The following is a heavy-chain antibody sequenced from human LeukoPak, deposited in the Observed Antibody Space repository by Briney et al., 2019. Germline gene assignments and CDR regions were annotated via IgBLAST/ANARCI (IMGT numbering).Heavy chain of an antibody. CDR2: ISAYNGST. Sequence: ASVKVSCKACGYTFTSYCISGVRQPRAQGREWMGWISAYNGSTNYARKLQGRDTIPTDTPTSTAYIAVRSLISDDRPVYYCARSRCSSTSCYGDLDYRGEGDLVTVSS. CDR3: ARSRCSSTSCYGDLDY. J-gene: IGHJ4*02. CDR1: GYTFTSYC. V-gene: IGHV1-18*01. D-gene: IGHD2-2*01.